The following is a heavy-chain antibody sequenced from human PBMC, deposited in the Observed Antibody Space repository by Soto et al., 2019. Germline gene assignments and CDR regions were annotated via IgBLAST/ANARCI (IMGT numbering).Heavy chain of an antibody. Sequence: SETLSLTCTVSGGSISSYYWSWIRQPPGKGLEWIGYIYYSGSTNYNPSLKSRVTISVDTSKNQLSLKLSSVTAADTAVYYCARGGYSSSFPYWGQGTLVTVSS. CDR3: ARGGYSSSFPY. CDR2: IYYSGST. V-gene: IGHV4-59*01. D-gene: IGHD6-6*01. J-gene: IGHJ4*02. CDR1: GGSISSYY.